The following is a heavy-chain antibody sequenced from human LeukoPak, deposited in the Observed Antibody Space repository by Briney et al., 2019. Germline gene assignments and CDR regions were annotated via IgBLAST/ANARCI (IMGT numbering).Heavy chain of an antibody. CDR2: FSGSGGRI. V-gene: IGHV3-23*01. J-gene: IGHJ4*02. D-gene: IGHD2-15*01. CDR3: AKDGCSGGSCFSHFDY. Sequence: GGSLRLSCVASGFTFTSYAMNWVRQAPGKGLEWVSGFSGSGGRIYYADSAKGRFTISRDNSKNIVYLQMTSLRDEDRAVCFCAKDGCSGGSCFSHFDYWGQGTLVTVSS. CDR1: GFTFTSYA.